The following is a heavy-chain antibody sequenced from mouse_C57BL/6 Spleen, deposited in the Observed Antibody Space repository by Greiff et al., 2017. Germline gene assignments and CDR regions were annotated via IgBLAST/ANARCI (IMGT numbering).Heavy chain of an antibody. CDR1: GFTFSDYG. J-gene: IGHJ4*01. Sequence: EVKLVESGGGLVKPGGSLKLSCAASGFTFSDYGMHWVRQAPEKGLEWVAYISSGSSTIYYADTVKGRFTISRDNAKNTLFLQMTSLRSEDTAMYYCARGLINAMDYWGQGTSVTVSS. V-gene: IGHV5-17*01. D-gene: IGHD1-1*01. CDR2: ISSGSSTI. CDR3: ARGLINAMDY.